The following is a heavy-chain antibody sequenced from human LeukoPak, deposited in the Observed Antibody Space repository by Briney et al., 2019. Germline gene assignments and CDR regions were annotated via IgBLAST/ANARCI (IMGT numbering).Heavy chain of an antibody. CDR3: AKEYDSSGYYFDYFDY. V-gene: IGHV3-30*02. J-gene: IGHJ4*02. CDR2: IRYDGSNK. D-gene: IGHD3-22*01. Sequence: GGSLRLSCAASGFTFSSYGMHWVRQAPGKGLEWVAFIRYDGSNKYYADSVKGRFTISRDNSKNTLYLQMNSLRAEDTAVYYCAKEYDSSGYYFDYFDYWGQGTLVTVSS. CDR1: GFTFSSYG.